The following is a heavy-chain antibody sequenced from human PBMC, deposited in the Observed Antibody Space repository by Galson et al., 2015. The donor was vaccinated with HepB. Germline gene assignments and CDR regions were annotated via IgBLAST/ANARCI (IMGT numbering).Heavy chain of an antibody. CDR1: GGSIRSGDYY. D-gene: IGHD6-13*01. CDR3: ARAMGYSSSWSSYYHYDYGMDV. Sequence: LTCTVSGGSIRSGDYYWSWIRQPPGKGLEWIGYIYYSGSTYYKPSLKSRVTISVDTSKNQFSLKLRYVTAADTAVYYCARAMGYSSSWSSYYHYDYGMDVWGQGTTVTVSS. CDR2: IYYSGST. J-gene: IGHJ6*02. V-gene: IGHV4-30-4*01.